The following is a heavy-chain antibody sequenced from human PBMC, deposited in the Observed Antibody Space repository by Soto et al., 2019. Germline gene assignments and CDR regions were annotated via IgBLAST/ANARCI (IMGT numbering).Heavy chain of an antibody. CDR2: IYYSGST. CDR1: GGSISSGGYY. CDR3: ARIRSYYYYYGMDV. J-gene: IGHJ6*02. Sequence: TLSLTCTVSGGSISSGGYYWSWIRQHPGKGLEWIGYIYYSGSTYYNPSLKSRVTISVDTSKNQFSLKLSSVTAADTAVYYCARIRSYYYYYGMDVWGQGTTVTVS. V-gene: IGHV4-31*03.